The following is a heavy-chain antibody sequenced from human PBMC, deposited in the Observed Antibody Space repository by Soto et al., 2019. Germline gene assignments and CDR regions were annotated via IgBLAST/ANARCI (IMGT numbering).Heavy chain of an antibody. CDR1: GGTFSSYA. CDR3: ASELGGWASGGMDV. Sequence: ASVKVSCKASGGTFSSYAISWVRQAPGQGLEWMGGIIPIFGTANYAQKFQGRVTITADKSTSTAYMELSSLRSEDTAVYYCASELGGWASGGMDVWGQGTTVTVSS. J-gene: IGHJ6*02. D-gene: IGHD3-10*01. V-gene: IGHV1-69*06. CDR2: IIPIFGTA.